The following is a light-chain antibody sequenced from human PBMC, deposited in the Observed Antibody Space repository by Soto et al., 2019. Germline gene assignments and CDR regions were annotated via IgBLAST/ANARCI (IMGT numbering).Light chain of an antibody. CDR2: SAS. CDR1: QSISGY. Sequence: DIQMTQSPSSLSASIGDRVTITCRASQSISGYLNWYQQRPGKAPKLLIYSASNLESGVPPRFSGSGAGTDFPLPITSLQPEDFATYFWQQSYSTLGTFGPGTKVEIK. V-gene: IGKV1-39*01. CDR3: QQSYSTLGT. J-gene: IGKJ1*01.